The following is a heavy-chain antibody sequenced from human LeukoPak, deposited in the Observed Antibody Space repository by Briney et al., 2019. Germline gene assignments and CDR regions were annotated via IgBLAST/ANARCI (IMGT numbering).Heavy chain of an antibody. D-gene: IGHD5-18*01. CDR1: GYTFTSYG. Sequence: GASVKVSCKASGYTFTSYGISWVRQAPGQGLEWMGWISAYNGNTNYAQKLQGRVTMTTDTSASTAYMELRSLRSDDTAVYYCARPFGGYSYGSFDYWGQGTLVTVSS. CDR3: ARPFGGYSYGSFDY. CDR2: ISAYNGNT. V-gene: IGHV1-18*01. J-gene: IGHJ4*02.